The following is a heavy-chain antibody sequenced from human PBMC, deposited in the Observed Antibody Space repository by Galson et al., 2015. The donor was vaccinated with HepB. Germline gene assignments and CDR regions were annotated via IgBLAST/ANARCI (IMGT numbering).Heavy chain of an antibody. CDR2: IIPILGIA. CDR1: GGTFSSYA. D-gene: IGHD1-26*01. Sequence: SVKVSCKASGGTFSSYAISWVRQAPGQGLEWMGRIIPILGIANYAQKFQGRVTITADKSTSTAYMELSSLRSEDTAVYYCARVGSAGWSSYYYYGMDVWGQGTTVTVSS. J-gene: IGHJ6*02. CDR3: ARVGSAGWSSYYYYGMDV. V-gene: IGHV1-69*04.